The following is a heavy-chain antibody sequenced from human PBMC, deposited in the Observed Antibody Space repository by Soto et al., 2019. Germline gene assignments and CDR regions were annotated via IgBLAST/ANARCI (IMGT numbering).Heavy chain of an antibody. Sequence: QITLKESGPTLVKPTQTLTLTCTFSGFSLTTSGVGVGWIRQPPGKALEWLALIYWDDDKRYSPSLKSRLTITKDTSNKQVVLTMTNMDPVDTGTYYCAHRRSFDCFDYWGQGTLVTVSS. CDR3: AHRRSFDCFDY. D-gene: IGHD3-9*01. CDR2: IYWDDDK. J-gene: IGHJ4*02. CDR1: GFSLTTSGVG. V-gene: IGHV2-5*02.